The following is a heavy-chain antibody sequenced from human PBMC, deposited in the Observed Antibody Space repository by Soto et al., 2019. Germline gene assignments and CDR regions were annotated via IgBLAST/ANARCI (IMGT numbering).Heavy chain of an antibody. CDR3: ARRVVIVAGDYMDV. CDR1: GFTFSTYW. CDR2: IKQDGSAK. D-gene: IGHD2-15*01. Sequence: EVQLVESGGGLVQPGGSLRLSCAASGFTFSTYWMSWVRQAPGKGLEWVANIKQDGSAKYYVDSVKGRFTISRDNAENSLYLQMNSLRADDTALYYCARRVVIVAGDYMDVWGKGTTVTISS. V-gene: IGHV3-7*01. J-gene: IGHJ6*03.